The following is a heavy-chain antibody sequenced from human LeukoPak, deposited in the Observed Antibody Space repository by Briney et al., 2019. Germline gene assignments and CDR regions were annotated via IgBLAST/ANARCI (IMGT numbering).Heavy chain of an antibody. CDR3: ARNPGEWELLLDY. V-gene: IGHV3-7*01. D-gene: IGHD1-26*01. Sequence: PGGSLRLSCAASGFTFSSYWMGWVRQAPGKRLEWVANMNIDGSEKYYADSAKGRFTISRDNARNSVYLQMNSLRVEDTAVYYFARNPGEWELLLDYWGQETLVTVSS. J-gene: IGHJ4*02. CDR2: MNIDGSEK. CDR1: GFTFSSYW.